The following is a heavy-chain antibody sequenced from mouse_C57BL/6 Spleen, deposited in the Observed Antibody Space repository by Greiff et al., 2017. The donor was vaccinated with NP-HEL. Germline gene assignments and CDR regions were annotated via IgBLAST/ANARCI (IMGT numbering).Heavy chain of an antibody. Sequence: EVMLVESGGGLVKPGGSLKLSCAASGFTFSDYGMHWVRQAPEKGLEWVAYISSGSSTIYYADTVKGRFTISRDNAKNTLFLQMTSLRSEDTAMYYCAIYGSSPFADWGQGTLVTVSA. CDR3: AIYGSSPFAD. J-gene: IGHJ3*01. V-gene: IGHV5-17*01. D-gene: IGHD1-1*01. CDR1: GFTFSDYG. CDR2: ISSGSSTI.